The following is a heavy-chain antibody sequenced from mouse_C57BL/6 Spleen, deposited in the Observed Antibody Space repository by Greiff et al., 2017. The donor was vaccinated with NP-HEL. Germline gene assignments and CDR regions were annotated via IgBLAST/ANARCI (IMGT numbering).Heavy chain of an antibody. CDR2: IYPRDGST. D-gene: IGHD2-5*01. CDR3: ATSYYNNYDYAMDY. CDR1: GYTFTDHT. J-gene: IGHJ4*01. V-gene: IGHV1-78*01. Sequence: VQLQQSDAELVKPGASVKISCKVSGYTFTDHTIHWMKQRPEQGLEWIGYIYPRDGSTKYNEKFKGKATLTADKYSSTAYMQLNSLTSEDSAVYFYATSYYNNYDYAMDYWGQGTSVTVSS.